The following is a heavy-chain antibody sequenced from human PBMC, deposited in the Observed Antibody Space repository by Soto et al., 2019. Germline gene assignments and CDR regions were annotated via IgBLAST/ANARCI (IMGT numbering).Heavy chain of an antibody. CDR2: IYYSGST. V-gene: IGHV4-30-4*01. CDR3: ARDNQCTSCYPDYYYGMDV. CDR1: GGSISSGDYY. D-gene: IGHD2-2*01. Sequence: SETLSLTCTVSGGSISSGDYYWSWIRQPPGKGLEWIGYIYYSGSTYYNPSLKSRVTISVDTSKDQFSLKLSSVTAADTAVYYCARDNQCTSCYPDYYYGMDVWGQGTTVTVSS. J-gene: IGHJ6*02.